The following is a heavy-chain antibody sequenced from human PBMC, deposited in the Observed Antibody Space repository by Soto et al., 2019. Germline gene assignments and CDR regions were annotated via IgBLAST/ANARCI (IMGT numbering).Heavy chain of an antibody. J-gene: IGHJ4*02. V-gene: IGHV4-34*01. D-gene: IGHD1-1*01. Sequence: QVQLQQWGAGLLKPSETLSLTCAVYGGSFSGYYWSWIRQPPGKGLEWIGEINHSGSTNYNPSLKSRVTISVDTSKNQFSLKLSSVTAADTAVYYCARGAKGGTGKDHNFDYWGQGTLVTVSS. CDR3: ARGAKGGTGKDHNFDY. CDR1: GGSFSGYY. CDR2: INHSGST.